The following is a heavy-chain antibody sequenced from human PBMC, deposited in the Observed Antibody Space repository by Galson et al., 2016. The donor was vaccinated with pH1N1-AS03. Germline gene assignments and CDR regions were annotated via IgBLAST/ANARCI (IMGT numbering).Heavy chain of an antibody. D-gene: IGHD5-12*01. CDR2: ISDSGGAR. V-gene: IGHV3-48*03. CDR3: ARDLKWGFGGGLTYGMDV. Sequence: SLRLSCAAFGFTFRIHGTNWVRQAPGKGLEWVAYISDSGGARYHADSAKGRFTISRDNDRKSLYLQMNSLRVEDTAIYYCARDLKWGFGGGLTYGMDVWGQGTTVTVSS. J-gene: IGHJ6*02. CDR1: GFTFRIHG.